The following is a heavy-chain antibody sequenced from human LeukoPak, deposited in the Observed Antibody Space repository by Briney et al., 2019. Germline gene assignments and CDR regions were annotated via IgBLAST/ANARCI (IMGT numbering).Heavy chain of an antibody. CDR1: RGTFSSYA. V-gene: IGHV1-69*05. Sequence: ASVKVSCKASRGTFSSYAISWVRQAPGQGLEWMGGIIPIFGTANYAQKFQGRVTITTDESTSTAYMELSSLRSEDTAVYYCAGYGPPLDYYFDYWGQGTLVTVSS. D-gene: IGHD3-10*01. CDR3: AGYGPPLDYYFDY. CDR2: IIPIFGTA. J-gene: IGHJ4*02.